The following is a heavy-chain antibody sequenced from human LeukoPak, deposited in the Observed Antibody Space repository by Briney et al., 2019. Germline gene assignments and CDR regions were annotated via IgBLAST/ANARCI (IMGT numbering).Heavy chain of an antibody. CDR3: AGTRGYSYGRLGY. Sequence: SETLSLTCAVYGRSFSGYYWRWIRHPPGKGLEWIGEINHSGSTNYNPSLKSRVTISVDTSKNQFSLKLSSVTAADTAVYYCAGTRGYSYGRLGYWGQGTLVTVSS. J-gene: IGHJ4*02. CDR2: INHSGST. D-gene: IGHD5-18*01. CDR1: GRSFSGYY. V-gene: IGHV4-34*01.